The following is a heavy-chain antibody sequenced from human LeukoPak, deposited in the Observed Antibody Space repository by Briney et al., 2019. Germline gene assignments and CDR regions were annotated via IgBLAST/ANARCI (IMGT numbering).Heavy chain of an antibody. CDR3: ARDGYPLRHYFDY. CDR2: ISSSSSTI. J-gene: IGHJ4*02. Sequence: PGGSLRLSCAASGFTFSSYSMNWVRQAPGKGLEWVSYISSSSSTIYYADSVKGRFTISRDNAKNSLYLQMNSLRAEDTAVYYCARDGYPLRHYFDYWGQGTLVTVSS. CDR1: GFTFSSYS. D-gene: IGHD5-12*01. V-gene: IGHV3-48*01.